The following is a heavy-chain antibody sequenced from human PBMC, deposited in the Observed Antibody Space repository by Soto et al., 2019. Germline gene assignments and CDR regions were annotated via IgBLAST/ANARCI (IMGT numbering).Heavy chain of an antibody. V-gene: IGHV1-69*01. CDR2: IIPIFGTA. CDR3: AGLAYCSSTSCYCYYYYGMDV. D-gene: IGHD2-2*01. CDR1: GGTFSSYA. Sequence: QVQLVQSGAEVKKPGSSVKVSCKASGGTFSSYAISWVRQAPGQGLEWMGGIIPIFGTANYAQKFQGRVTITADESTSTAYLERSRLRSEDTAVYYCAGLAYCSSTSCYCYYYYGMDVWGQWTTVTVSS. J-gene: IGHJ6*02.